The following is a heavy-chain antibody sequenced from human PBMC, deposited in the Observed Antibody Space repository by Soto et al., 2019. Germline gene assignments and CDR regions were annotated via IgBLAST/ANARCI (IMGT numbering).Heavy chain of an antibody. CDR2: ISYDGSNK. CDR3: ARDSVLRSGYYYGMDV. D-gene: IGHD2-8*02. Sequence: GGSLRLSCAASGFTFSSYAMHWVRQAPGKGLEWVAVISYDGSNKYYADSVKGRFTISRDNSKNTLYLQMNSLRAEDTAVYYCARDSVLRSGYYYGMDVWGQGTTVTVS. J-gene: IGHJ6*02. CDR1: GFTFSSYA. V-gene: IGHV3-30-3*01.